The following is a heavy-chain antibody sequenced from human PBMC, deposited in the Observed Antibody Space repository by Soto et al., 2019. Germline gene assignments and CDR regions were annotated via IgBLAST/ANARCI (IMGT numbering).Heavy chain of an antibody. J-gene: IGHJ4*02. Sequence: QVQLHESGPGLVKPSETLSLTCTVSGGSISTYYWNWIRQPPGKGLEWIGYIYYGGSANYNPSLKSRVTISVDTSQNEFSLKLRSVSAADTAVYYCARGGHCTNGVCSALDYWGQRTLVTVSS. CDR1: GGSISTYY. D-gene: IGHD2-8*01. CDR3: ARGGHCTNGVCSALDY. CDR2: IYYGGSA. V-gene: IGHV4-59*08.